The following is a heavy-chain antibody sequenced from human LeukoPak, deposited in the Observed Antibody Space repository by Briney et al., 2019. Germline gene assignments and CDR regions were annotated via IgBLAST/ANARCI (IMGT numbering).Heavy chain of an antibody. J-gene: IGHJ4*02. Sequence: PSETLSLTCTVSGGSISSSSSYWGWIRQPPGKVLDWIGNIFYSGSTYFNPSLKSRVAISVDTSKSQFSLKLNSVTAADTAVYYCARSPLVAGYNCVAYDYWPQGTLVTVS. CDR1: GGSISSSSSY. CDR3: ARSPLVAGYNCVAYDY. D-gene: IGHD5-24*01. V-gene: IGHV4-39*07. CDR2: IFYSGST.